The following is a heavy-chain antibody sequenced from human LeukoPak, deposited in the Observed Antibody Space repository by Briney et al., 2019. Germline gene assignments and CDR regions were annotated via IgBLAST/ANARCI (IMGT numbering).Heavy chain of an antibody. CDR1: GFTFSSYA. Sequence: GGSLRLSCAASGFTFSSYAMSWVRQAPGKGLEWVSAISGSGGSTYYADSVKGRFTISRDNSKNTLYLQMNSLRAEDTAVYYCAKPYSPHCSSTSCPYWYFDLWGRGTLVTVSS. CDR3: AKPYSPHCSSTSCPYWYFDL. J-gene: IGHJ2*01. CDR2: ISGSGGST. V-gene: IGHV3-23*01. D-gene: IGHD2-2*01.